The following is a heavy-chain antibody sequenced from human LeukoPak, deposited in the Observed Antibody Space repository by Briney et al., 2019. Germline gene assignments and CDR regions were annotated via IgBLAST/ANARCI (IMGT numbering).Heavy chain of an antibody. CDR1: GFTFSSYS. CDR2: ISGSGGST. D-gene: IGHD3-22*01. CDR3: AKDSRGVQYYYDSSGYRDY. Sequence: GRSLRLSCSPSGFTFSSYSLSSVRQAPGKGLEWVSAISGSGGSTYYADSVKGRFTISRDNSKNTLYLQMNSLRAEDTAVYYCAKDSRGVQYYYDSSGYRDYWGQGTLVTVSS. J-gene: IGHJ4*02. V-gene: IGHV3-23*01.